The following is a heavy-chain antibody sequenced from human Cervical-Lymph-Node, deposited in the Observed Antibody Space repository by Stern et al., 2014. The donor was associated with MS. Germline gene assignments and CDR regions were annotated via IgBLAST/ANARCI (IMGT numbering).Heavy chain of an antibody. D-gene: IGHD1-26*01. CDR3: PALGATFGY. J-gene: IGHJ4*02. Sequence: MQLVESGGGVVQPGRSLRLSCAASGFNFSNFGMNWVRQAPGKGLEWVAFISYDGSKKSYGDSVKGRFTISRDNSKDTLYLRMNSLRVEDTAIYYCPALGATFGYWGQGALVTVSS. V-gene: IGHV3-30*03. CDR1: GFNFSNFG. CDR2: ISYDGSKK.